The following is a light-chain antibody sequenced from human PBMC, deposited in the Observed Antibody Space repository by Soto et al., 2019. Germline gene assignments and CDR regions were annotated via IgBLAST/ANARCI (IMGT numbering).Light chain of an antibody. CDR2: EVS. V-gene: IGLV2-8*01. Sequence: QSVLTQPPSASGSPGQSVTISCSGTSSDVGGYNYVSWHQQHPGKAPKLMIYEVSKRPSGVPDRFSGSKSGNTASLIVSGLQAEEEADYYCRSYAGSNNFVFGTGNKVTVL. CDR3: RSYAGSNNFV. CDR1: SSDVGGYNY. J-gene: IGLJ1*01.